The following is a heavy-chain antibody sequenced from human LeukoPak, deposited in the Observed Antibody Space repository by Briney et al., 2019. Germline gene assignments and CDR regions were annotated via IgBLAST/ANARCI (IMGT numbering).Heavy chain of an antibody. Sequence: PGGSLRLSCTAAGFSFGDYAMSWVRQAPGKGLEWVGFIRSKAYGGTTEYAASVKGRFTISRDDSKSIAYLQMISLKTEDTAVYYCTREEVVVAATRHYYYYYGMDVWGQGTTVTVSS. CDR3: TREEVVVAATRHYYYYYGMDV. CDR2: IRSKAYGGTT. D-gene: IGHD2-15*01. V-gene: IGHV3-49*04. CDR1: GFSFGDYA. J-gene: IGHJ6*02.